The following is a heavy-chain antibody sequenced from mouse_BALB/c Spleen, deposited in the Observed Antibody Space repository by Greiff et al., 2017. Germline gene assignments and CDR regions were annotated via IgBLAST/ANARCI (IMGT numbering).Heavy chain of an antibody. D-gene: IGHD2-10*01. J-gene: IGHJ3*01. V-gene: IGHV1-18*01. CDR1: GYTFTEYT. Sequence: SGPELVKPGASVKISCKTSGYTFTEYTMHWVKQSHGKSLEWIGGINPNNGGTSYNQKFKGKATLTVDKSSSTAYMELRSLTSEDSAVYYCAKAYYGNYDWFAYWGQGTLVTVSA. CDR2: INPNNGGT. CDR3: AKAYYGNYDWFAY.